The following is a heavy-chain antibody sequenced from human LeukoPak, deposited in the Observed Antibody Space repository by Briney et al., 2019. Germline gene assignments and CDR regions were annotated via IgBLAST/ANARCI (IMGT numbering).Heavy chain of an antibody. D-gene: IGHD4-17*01. J-gene: IGHJ4*02. CDR3: AREGGDYWTPLDY. Sequence: GGSLRLPCAASGFTFSSYSMNWVRQAPGKGLEWVSSISSGSSYIYYADSVKGRFTISRDNAKNSLYLQMNSLRAEDTAVYYCAREGGDYWTPLDYWGQGTLVTVSS. CDR2: ISSGSSYI. CDR1: GFTFSSYS. V-gene: IGHV3-21*01.